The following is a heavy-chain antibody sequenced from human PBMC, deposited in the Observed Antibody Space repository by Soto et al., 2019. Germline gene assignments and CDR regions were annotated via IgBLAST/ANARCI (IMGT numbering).Heavy chain of an antibody. CDR1: GFTFSSYG. CDR3: AKVGGTAGYYYMDV. V-gene: IGHV3-30*18. Sequence: PGGSLRLSCAASGFTFSSYGMHWVRQAPGKGLEWVAVISYDGSNKYYADSVKGRFTISRDNSKNTLYLQMNSLRAEDTAVYYCAKVGGTAGYYYMDVWGKGTTVTVSS. D-gene: IGHD6-19*01. J-gene: IGHJ6*03. CDR2: ISYDGSNK.